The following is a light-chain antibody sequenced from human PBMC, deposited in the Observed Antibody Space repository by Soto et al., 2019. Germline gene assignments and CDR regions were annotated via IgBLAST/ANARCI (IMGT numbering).Light chain of an antibody. J-gene: IGKJ1*01. CDR1: QSVSIL. CDR3: LQRNSWPRT. CDR2: GAS. V-gene: IGKV3-15*01. Sequence: EIWMTQSPATLSVSPGERATLSCGASQSVSILLDWYQQKTGKAPRLLIYGASTRATGIPARLSGSGYGTELTITISSMQSEDVETYYCLQRNSWPRTFGQGTKVDIK.